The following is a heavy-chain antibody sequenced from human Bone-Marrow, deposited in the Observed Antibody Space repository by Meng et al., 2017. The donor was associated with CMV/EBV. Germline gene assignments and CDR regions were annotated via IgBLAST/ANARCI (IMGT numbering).Heavy chain of an antibody. CDR3: TRAGWELLLDY. J-gene: IGHJ4*02. D-gene: IGHD1-26*01. CDR1: GLTFGDYA. V-gene: IGHV3-49*04. Sequence: GGSLRLSCTASGLTFGDYAMSWVRQAPGKGLEWVGFIRSKAYGGTTEYAASVKGRFTISRDDSKSIAYLQMNSLKTEDTAVYYCTRAGWELLLDYWGQGTLVTVSS. CDR2: IRSKAYGGTT.